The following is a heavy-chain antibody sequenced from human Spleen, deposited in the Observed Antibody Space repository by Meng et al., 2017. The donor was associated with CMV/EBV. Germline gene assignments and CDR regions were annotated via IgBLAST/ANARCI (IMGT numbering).Heavy chain of an antibody. Sequence: ASVKVSCKASGYSFTSYGISWVRQAPGQGLEWMGWISTYNGNTNYAQRLQGRVTMTTDISTSTAYMELRSLRSDDTAVYYCGRDCSSNSCWFDPWGQGTLVTVSS. D-gene: IGHD2-2*01. CDR3: GRDCSSNSCWFDP. J-gene: IGHJ5*02. CDR2: ISTYNGNT. CDR1: GYSFTSYG. V-gene: IGHV1-18*01.